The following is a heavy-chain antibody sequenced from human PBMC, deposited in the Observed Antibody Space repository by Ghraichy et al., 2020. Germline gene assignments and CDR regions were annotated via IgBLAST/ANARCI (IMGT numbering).Heavy chain of an antibody. CDR2: ISGSGGST. CDR3: ATRGLELLYGRDY. Sequence: GGSLRLSCAASGFTFSSYAMSWVRQAPGKGLEWVSAISGSGGSTYYADSVKGRFTISRDNSKNTLYLQMNSLRAEDTAVYYCATRGLELLYGRDYWGQGTLVTVSS. D-gene: IGHD1-7*01. CDR1: GFTFSSYA. J-gene: IGHJ4*02. V-gene: IGHV3-23*01.